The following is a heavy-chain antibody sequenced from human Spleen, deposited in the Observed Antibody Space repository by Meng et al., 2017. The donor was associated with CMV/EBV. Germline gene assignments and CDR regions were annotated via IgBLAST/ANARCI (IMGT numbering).Heavy chain of an antibody. CDR1: GGSISSSSYY. Sequence: SETLSLTCTVSGGSISSSSYYWGWIRQPPGKGLEWIGEINHSGSTNSNPSLKSRVTISVDTSKNQFSLKLSSVTAADTAVFYCARGYSSNWAFDYWGQGTLVTVSS. D-gene: IGHD6-13*01. V-gene: IGHV4-39*07. CDR2: INHSGST. J-gene: IGHJ4*02. CDR3: ARGYSSNWAFDY.